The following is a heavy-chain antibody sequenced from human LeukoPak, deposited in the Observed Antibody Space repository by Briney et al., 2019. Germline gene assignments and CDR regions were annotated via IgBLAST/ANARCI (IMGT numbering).Heavy chain of an antibody. D-gene: IGHD4-17*01. CDR1: GGSISSYS. J-gene: IGHJ4*02. CDR2: IYYSGST. Sequence: SETLSLTCTVSGGSISSYSWSWIRQPPGKGLEWIGYIYYSGSTSSNPSLRSRLTISGDTSKNQFSLRLSSVTAADTAVYYCARRNYGDYDHYFDYWGQGTLVTVSS. CDR3: ARRNYGDYDHYFDY. V-gene: IGHV4-59*01.